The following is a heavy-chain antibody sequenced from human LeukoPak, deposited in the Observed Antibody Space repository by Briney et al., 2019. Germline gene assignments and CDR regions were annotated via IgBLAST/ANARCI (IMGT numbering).Heavy chain of an antibody. CDR3: ARSLMTTVTVWFDP. J-gene: IGHJ5*02. V-gene: IGHV4-4*07. CDR2: IYTSGST. CDR1: GGSISSYY. Sequence: SETLSLTCTVSGGSISSYYWSWIRQPAGKGLKWIGRIYTSGSTNYNPSLKSRVTMSVDMSKNQFSLKLSSVTAADTAVYYCARSLMTTVTVWFDPWGQGTLVTVSS. D-gene: IGHD4-17*01.